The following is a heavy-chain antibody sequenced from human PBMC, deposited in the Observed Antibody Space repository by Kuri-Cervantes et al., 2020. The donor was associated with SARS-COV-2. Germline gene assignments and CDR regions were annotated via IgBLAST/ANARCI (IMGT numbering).Heavy chain of an antibody. CDR3: ASGPLFGVVPYDY. V-gene: IGHV3-30-3*01. D-gene: IGHD3-3*01. J-gene: IGHJ4*02. Sequence: GESLKISCAASGFTFSSYAMHWVRQAPGKGLEWVAVISYDGSNKYYADSVKGRFTISRDNSKNTLYLQMNSLRAEDTAVYYCASGPLFGVVPYDYWGQGTLVTVSS. CDR2: ISYDGSNK. CDR1: GFTFSSYA.